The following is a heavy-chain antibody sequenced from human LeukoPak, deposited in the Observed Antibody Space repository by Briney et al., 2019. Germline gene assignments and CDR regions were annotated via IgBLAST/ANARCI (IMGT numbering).Heavy chain of an antibody. CDR2: ISGSGGST. CDR1: GFTISSYA. Sequence: GGSLTLSCAASGFTISSYAMSWVRHPQGKGLEWVSAISGSGGSTYYAGSVKGRFTVSRDNSKNTLYLQMNSLRAEDTAVYYCAKDLWGIVGATSDYWGQGTLVTVSS. CDR3: AKDLWGIVGATSDY. V-gene: IGHV3-23*01. J-gene: IGHJ4*02. D-gene: IGHD1-26*01.